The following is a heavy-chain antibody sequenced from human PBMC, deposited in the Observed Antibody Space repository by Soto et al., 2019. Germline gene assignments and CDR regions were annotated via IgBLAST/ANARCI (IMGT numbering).Heavy chain of an antibody. J-gene: IGHJ4*02. CDR3: ALEFYYDASGQYSDLYFDS. D-gene: IGHD3-22*01. CDR2: ISPRGGRT. CDR1: A. Sequence: ARKWVRQAPPQGIEWFSSISPRGGRTYYADSVQGRFSISRDNSANAVYLDMDNLRAEDTGIYYCALEFYYDASGQYSDLYFDSCGQG. V-gene: IGHV3-23*01.